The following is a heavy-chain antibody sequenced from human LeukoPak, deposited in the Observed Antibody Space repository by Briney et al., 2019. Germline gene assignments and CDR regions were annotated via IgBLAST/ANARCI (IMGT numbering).Heavy chain of an antibody. CDR1: GYTFTSYD. CDR3: ARGLSSSWNLGAFDI. Sequence: ASVKVSCKASGYTFTSYDINWVRQATGQGLEWMGWMNPNSGNTGYAQKFQGRVTMTRNTSISTAYTELSSLRSEDTAVYYSARGLSSSWNLGAFDIWGQGTMVTVSS. J-gene: IGHJ3*02. CDR2: MNPNSGNT. V-gene: IGHV1-8*01. D-gene: IGHD6-13*01.